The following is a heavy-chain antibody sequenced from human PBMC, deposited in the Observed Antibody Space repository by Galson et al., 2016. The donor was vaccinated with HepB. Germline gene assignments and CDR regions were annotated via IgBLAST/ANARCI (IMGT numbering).Heavy chain of an antibody. D-gene: IGHD3-22*01. V-gene: IGHV4-59*01. CDR3: ARGPADHYDRSGYKYYQYYFAMDV. J-gene: IGHJ6*02. CDR1: GGSINTYY. Sequence: SETLSLTCTVSGGSINTYYWSWIRQPPGKGLEWIGYVYYSGSTNYNPSLKSRVTISVDTSRNQFSLRLSSVTAADTAVYYCARGPADHYDRSGYKYYQYYFAMDVWGQGTTVTVSS. CDR2: VYYSGST.